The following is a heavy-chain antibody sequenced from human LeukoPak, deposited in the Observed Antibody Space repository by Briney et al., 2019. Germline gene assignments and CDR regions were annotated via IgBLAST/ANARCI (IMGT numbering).Heavy chain of an antibody. V-gene: IGHV4-59*08. J-gene: IGHJ4*02. Sequence: PSETLSLTCSVPTGSISTYYWSWIRQSPGKGLEWIGYIYHGGTTSYNPSLKTRVTISVDSPKNQFFLRLTSLTAADTALYYCARHGGSLDYFDSWGPGSLVIVSS. CDR3: ARHGGSLDYFDS. D-gene: IGHD2-15*01. CDR1: TGSISTYY. CDR2: IYHGGTT.